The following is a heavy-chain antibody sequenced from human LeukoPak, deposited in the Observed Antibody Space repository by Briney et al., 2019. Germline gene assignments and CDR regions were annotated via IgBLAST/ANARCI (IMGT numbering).Heavy chain of an antibody. D-gene: IGHD4-17*01. Sequence: SETLSLTCTVSGGSISSYYWSWIRQPPGKGLEWIGYIYYSGSTNYNPSLKSRVTISVDTSKNQFSLKLSSVTAADTAVYYCARSGGFYGDYGDAFDIWGQGTMVTVSS. CDR3: ARSGGFYGDYGDAFDI. CDR2: IYYSGST. J-gene: IGHJ3*02. V-gene: IGHV4-59*01. CDR1: GGSISSYY.